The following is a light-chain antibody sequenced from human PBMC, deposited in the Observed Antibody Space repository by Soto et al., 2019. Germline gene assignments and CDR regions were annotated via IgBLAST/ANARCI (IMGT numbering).Light chain of an antibody. V-gene: IGLV2-14*01. Sequence: QSVLTQPASVSGSPGQSITISCTGTSSDVGGYNYVSWYQQHPGKAPKLMIYDVSNRPSGVSNRFSGSKSGNTASLTISGLQTEDEADYYCCSYTSATTYVFGTGTEVTVL. CDR1: SSDVGGYNY. CDR3: CSYTSATTYV. CDR2: DVS. J-gene: IGLJ1*01.